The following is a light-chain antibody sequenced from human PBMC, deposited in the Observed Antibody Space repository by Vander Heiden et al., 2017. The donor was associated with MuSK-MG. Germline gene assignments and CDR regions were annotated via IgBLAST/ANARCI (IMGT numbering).Light chain of an antibody. J-gene: IGLJ2*01. CDR2: DVS. V-gene: IGLV2-14*01. CDR3: SSYTSSTTLV. Sequence: QSALTQPASVSGSPGQSITISCTGTSSDIGSYDFVSWYQQRPGKAPKLIICDVSNRPSGVSDRFSGSKSGNEASLTISGLRDEDEADYFCSSYTSSTTLVFGGGTKLTVL. CDR1: SSDIGSYDF.